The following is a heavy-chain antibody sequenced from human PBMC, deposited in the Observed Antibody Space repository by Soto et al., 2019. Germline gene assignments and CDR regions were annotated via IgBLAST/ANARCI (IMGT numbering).Heavy chain of an antibody. Sequence: EVQLVQSGAEVKKPGESLKISWKGSGYSFTSYWIGWVRQMPGKGLEWMGIIYPGDSDTRYSPSFQGQVTISADKSIIPAYLQWSSLQPAVTAMYYCARQTTMVRGVMVLWFHPWGQGTLFTVSS. CDR2: IYPGDSDT. V-gene: IGHV5-51*01. D-gene: IGHD3-10*01. CDR3: ARQTTMVRGVMVLWFHP. CDR1: GYSFTSYW. J-gene: IGHJ5*02.